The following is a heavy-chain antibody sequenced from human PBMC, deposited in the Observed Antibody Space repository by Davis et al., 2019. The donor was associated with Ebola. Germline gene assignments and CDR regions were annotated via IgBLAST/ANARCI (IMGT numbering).Heavy chain of an antibody. CDR2: IHPSGST. CDR3: AKGWDAQKTGY. J-gene: IGHJ4*02. CDR1: GGSFSGYY. V-gene: IGHV4-34*01. Sequence: SETLSLTCAVYGGSFSGYYWSWIRQPPGKGLEWIGEIHPSGSTDYNPSLKGRVTISVDTSKNQFSLKLTSVTAADTALYYCAKGWDAQKTGYWGQGTLVTVSS. D-gene: IGHD1-14*01.